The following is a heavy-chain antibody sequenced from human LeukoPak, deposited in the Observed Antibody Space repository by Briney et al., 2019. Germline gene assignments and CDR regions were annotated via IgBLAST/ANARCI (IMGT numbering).Heavy chain of an antibody. CDR1: GFTFRSLA. D-gene: IGHD4-17*01. CDR2: ISAAGERT. CDR3: AKGSYGDHPLWFDR. Sequence: PGGSLRLSCAASGFTFRSLAMGWVRQSPGKGLEWVSFISAAGERTDYAGSVEGRFSISRDNSANTLNLQMNGLGADDSAMYFCAKGSYGDHPLWFDRWGPGTLVTVS. V-gene: IGHV3-23*01. J-gene: IGHJ5*02.